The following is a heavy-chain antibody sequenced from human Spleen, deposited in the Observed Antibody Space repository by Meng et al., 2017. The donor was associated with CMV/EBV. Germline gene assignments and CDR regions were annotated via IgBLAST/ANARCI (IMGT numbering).Heavy chain of an antibody. CDR2: ISWNRGSI. CDR1: GFTFEDYA. D-gene: IGHD5-18*01. V-gene: IGHV3-9*01. CDR3: AKDSSFGLVVAHYGMDV. J-gene: IGHJ6*02. Sequence: SLKISCAASGFTFEDYAMHWVRQAPGKGLEWVSGISWNRGSIVYADSVKGRFTISRDNVKNYLYLQMNSLRPEDTALYYCAKDSSFGLVVAHYGMDVWGQGTTVTVSS.